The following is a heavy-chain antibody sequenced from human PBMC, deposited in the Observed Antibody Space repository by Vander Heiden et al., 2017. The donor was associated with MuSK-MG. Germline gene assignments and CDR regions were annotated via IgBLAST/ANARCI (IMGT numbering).Heavy chain of an antibody. CDR3: ARDPPGDFFDY. V-gene: IGHV3-21*01. Sequence: EVQLVESGGGLVKPGGSLRPSCAAAGFTFSSYSMNWVRQAPGKGLEWVSSISSSSSYIYYSDSVKGRFTISRDNAKNSLYLQMNSLRAEDTAVYYCARDPPGDFFDYWGQGTLVTVSS. CDR1: GFTFSSYS. CDR2: ISSSSSYI. J-gene: IGHJ4*02.